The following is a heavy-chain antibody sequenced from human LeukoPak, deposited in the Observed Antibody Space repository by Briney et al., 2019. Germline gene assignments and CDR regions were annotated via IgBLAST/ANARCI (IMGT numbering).Heavy chain of an antibody. D-gene: IGHD6-13*01. CDR2: ISYDGSNK. V-gene: IGHV3-30*04. Sequence: GGSLRLSCAASGFTFSSYAMHWVRQAPGKGLEWVAVISYDGSNKYYADSVKGRFTISRDNSKNTLYLQMISLRAEVTAVYYCARDSPAAALAFDYWGQGTLVTVSS. CDR3: ARDSPAAALAFDY. CDR1: GFTFSSYA. J-gene: IGHJ4*02.